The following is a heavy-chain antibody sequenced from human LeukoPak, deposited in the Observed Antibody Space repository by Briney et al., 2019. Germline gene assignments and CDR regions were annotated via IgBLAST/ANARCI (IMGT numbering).Heavy chain of an antibody. V-gene: IGHV1-18*01. CDR2: ISAKNGKT. Sequence: EASVKVSCKASGYTFNSYGISWVRQAPGQGLEWMGWISAKNGKTNYAQKIQGRVTMTTDTPTSTVYMELRSLRSEDTAVYYCTLGYCSSTSCYVEYFQHWGQGTLVTVSS. CDR3: TLGYCSSTSCYVEYFQH. CDR1: GYTFNSYG. J-gene: IGHJ1*01. D-gene: IGHD2-2*01.